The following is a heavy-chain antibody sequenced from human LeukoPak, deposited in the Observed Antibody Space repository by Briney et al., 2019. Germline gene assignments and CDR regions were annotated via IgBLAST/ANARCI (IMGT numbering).Heavy chain of an antibody. J-gene: IGHJ4*02. CDR3: AKDRLRGGIPYYFDY. D-gene: IGHD3-10*01. V-gene: IGHV3-30*18. CDR1: GFTFSSYG. Sequence: GGSLRLSCAASGFTFSSYGMHWVRQAPGKGLEWVAVISYDGSNKYYADSVKGRFTISRDNSKNTLYLQMNSLRAEDTAVYYCAKDRLRGGIPYYFDYWGQGTLVTVSS. CDR2: ISYDGSNK.